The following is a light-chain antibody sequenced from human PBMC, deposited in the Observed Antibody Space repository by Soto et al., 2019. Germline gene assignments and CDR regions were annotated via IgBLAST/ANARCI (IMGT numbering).Light chain of an antibody. V-gene: IGKV1-39*01. CDR2: AAS. CDR1: QSISSY. J-gene: IGKJ2*01. Sequence: DIQMTQSPSSLSASVGDRVTITCRESQSISSYLNWYQQKPGKAPKLLIYAASSLQSGVPSRFSGSGSGTYVTLTISSLQPEDFATYYCQQSYSTPRTFGQGPKREIK. CDR3: QQSYSTPRT.